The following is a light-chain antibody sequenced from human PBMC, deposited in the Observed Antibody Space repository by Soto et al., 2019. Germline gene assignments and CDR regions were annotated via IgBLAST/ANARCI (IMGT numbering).Light chain of an antibody. CDR1: QSVSSN. V-gene: IGKV3-15*01. Sequence: EIVMTQSPATLSVSPGERATLSCRASQSVSSNLAWYQQKPGQAPRLLIYGASTRATGIPARFSGSGSGTEFTLTISSRQSEDFAVYYCQQYNNWPWTFGQGTKV. CDR3: QQYNNWPWT. J-gene: IGKJ1*01. CDR2: GAS.